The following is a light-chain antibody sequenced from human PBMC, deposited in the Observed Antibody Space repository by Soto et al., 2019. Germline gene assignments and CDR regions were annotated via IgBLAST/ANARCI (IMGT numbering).Light chain of an antibody. CDR1: SSDVGGYNY. CDR3: SSYTSSSTLV. J-gene: IGLJ3*02. Sequence: QAVVTQPPSASGTPGQRVTISCTGTSSDVGGYNYVSWYQQHPGKAPKLMIYEVSNRPSGVSNRFSGSKSGNTASLTISGLQAEDEADYYCSSYTSSSTLVFGGGTQLTVL. CDR2: EVS. V-gene: IGLV2-14*01.